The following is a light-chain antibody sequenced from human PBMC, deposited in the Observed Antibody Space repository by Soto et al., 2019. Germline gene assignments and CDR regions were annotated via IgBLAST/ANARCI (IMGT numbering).Light chain of an antibody. V-gene: IGLV2-14*02. CDR2: EVS. CDR1: SSNVGSYNR. CDR3: SSLTTSETWV. Sequence: QSVLTQPASVSGSPGQSITISCTGGSSNVGSYNRVSWYRQHPGKAPQLMIYEVSNRPSGVSNRFSGSKSGNTASLTISGLQPEDEADYFCSSLTTSETWVIGGGTKLTVL. J-gene: IGLJ3*02.